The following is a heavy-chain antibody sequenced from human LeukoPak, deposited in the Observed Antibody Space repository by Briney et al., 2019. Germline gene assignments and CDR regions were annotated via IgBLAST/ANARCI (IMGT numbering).Heavy chain of an antibody. CDR3: ARDLVVATIRGGYFDY. J-gene: IGHJ4*02. CDR2: IIPIFGTA. D-gene: IGHD5-12*01. V-gene: IGHV1-69*13. CDR1: GGTFSSYA. Sequence: ASVKVSCKASGGTFSSYAISWVRQAPGQGLGWMVGIIPIFGTANYAQKFQGRVTITADESTSTAYMELSSLRSEDTAVYYCARDLVVATIRGGYFDYWGREPWSPSPQ.